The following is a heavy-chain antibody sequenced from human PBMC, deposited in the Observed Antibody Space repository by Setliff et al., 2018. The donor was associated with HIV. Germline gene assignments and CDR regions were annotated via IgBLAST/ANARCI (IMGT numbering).Heavy chain of an antibody. Sequence: ASVKVSCXASGYTFTSYYMHWVRQAPGQGLEWMGLINPSGGSTKSSQKFQGRFTITTDTSANTAYMELSSLTSDDTALYFCVRGASLAVFDFDHWGQGTQVTVSS. D-gene: IGHD6-25*01. V-gene: IGHV1-46*01. CDR2: INPSGGST. CDR3: VRGASLAVFDFDH. CDR1: GYTFTSYY. J-gene: IGHJ4*02.